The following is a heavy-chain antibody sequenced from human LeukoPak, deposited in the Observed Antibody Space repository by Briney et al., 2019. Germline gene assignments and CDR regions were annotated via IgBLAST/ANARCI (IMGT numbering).Heavy chain of an antibody. CDR1: GGSFSGYY. CDR2: INHSGNT. D-gene: IGHD3-3*01. V-gene: IGHV4-34*01. Sequence: SETLSLTCAVSGGSFSGYYWSWIRHPPGKGLEWIGEINHSGNTNYNPSLKSRVTVSVDTSKNQFSLKLSYVTAAETALYYCARGYERCLECLYFDYWGQGTLVTVST. J-gene: IGHJ4*02. CDR3: ARGYERCLECLYFDY.